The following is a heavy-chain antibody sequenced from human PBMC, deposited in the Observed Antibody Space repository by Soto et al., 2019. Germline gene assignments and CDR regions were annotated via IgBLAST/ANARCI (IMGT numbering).Heavy chain of an antibody. CDR3: ARRYGSRFDY. CDR2: IYYSGST. V-gene: IGHV4-59*08. D-gene: IGHD6-13*01. CDR1: GGSISSYY. J-gene: IGHJ4*02. Sequence: SETLSLTCTVSGGSISSYYWSWIRQPPGKGLEWIGYIYYSGSTNYNPSLKSRVTISVDTSKNQFSLKLSSVTAADTAVYYCARRYGSRFDYWGQGNLVTVSS.